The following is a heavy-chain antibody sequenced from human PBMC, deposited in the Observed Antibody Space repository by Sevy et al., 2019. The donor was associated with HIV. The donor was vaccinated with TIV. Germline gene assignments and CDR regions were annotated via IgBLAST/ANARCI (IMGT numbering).Heavy chain of an antibody. Sequence: GGSLRLSCAASGFTFSNAWMSWVRQAPGKGEWVGRIKSKTDGGTTDYAAPVKGRFTISRDDSKNTLYLQMNSLKTEDTAVYYCTTDGTHYDFWSGYRHDYYYYYGMDVWGQGTTVTVSS. CDR3: TTDGTHYDFWSGYRHDYYYYYGMDV. J-gene: IGHJ6*02. V-gene: IGHV3-15*01. D-gene: IGHD3-3*01. CDR2: IKSKTDGGTT. CDR1: GFTFSNAW.